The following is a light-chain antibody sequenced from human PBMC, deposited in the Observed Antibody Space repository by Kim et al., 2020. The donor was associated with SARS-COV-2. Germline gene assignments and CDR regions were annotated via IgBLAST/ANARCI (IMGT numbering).Light chain of an antibody. Sequence: APGKTATITCGRDDTGSTSVPWYQQKPGQAPALVIYNNYVRPSGIPERFSGSNSGNTATLTISRVEAGDEADYYFQVWHTSSDPFVFGTGTKVTVL. CDR2: NNY. J-gene: IGLJ1*01. V-gene: IGLV3-21*04. CDR3: QVWHTSSDPFV. CDR1: DTGSTS.